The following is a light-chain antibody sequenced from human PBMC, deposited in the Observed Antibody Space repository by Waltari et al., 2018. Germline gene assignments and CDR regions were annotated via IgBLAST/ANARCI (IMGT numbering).Light chain of an antibody. CDR1: PDDVGTYKF. CDR2: EVD. Sequence: QSALTQPASVSGSPGQSITISCTGTPDDVGTYKFVSWYQQHPGKAPKLIIYEVDQRPSGISNRFSGFKSGNTAALTISGLQIEDEADYYCCSFVTGDTWVFGGGTKVAVL. CDR3: CSFVTGDTWV. J-gene: IGLJ3*02. V-gene: IGLV2-23*02.